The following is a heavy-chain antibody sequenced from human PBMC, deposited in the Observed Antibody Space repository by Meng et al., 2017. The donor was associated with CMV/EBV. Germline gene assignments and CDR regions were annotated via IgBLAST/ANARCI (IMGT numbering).Heavy chain of an antibody. CDR3: ARGYSYGYPWFDP. V-gene: IGHV1-2*02. CDR1: GYTFTGYY. Sequence: CKASGYTFTGYYMHGVRQTPGQELEWMGWINPNSGGTNYAQKFQGRVTMTRDTSISTAYMELSRLRSDDTAVYYCARGYSYGYPWFDPWGQGTLVTVSS. J-gene: IGHJ5*02. CDR2: INPNSGGT. D-gene: IGHD5-18*01.